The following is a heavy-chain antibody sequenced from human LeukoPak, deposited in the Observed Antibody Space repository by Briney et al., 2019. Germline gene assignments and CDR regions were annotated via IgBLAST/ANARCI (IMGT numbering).Heavy chain of an antibody. J-gene: IGHJ6*02. Sequence: GGSLRLSCAASGFTFSSYGMHWVRQAPGKGLEWVAVISYNGSNKYYADSVKGRFTISRDNSKNTLYLQMNSLRAEDTAVYYCARDAVDTANAVWGQGTTVTVSS. D-gene: IGHD5-18*01. V-gene: IGHV3-30*03. CDR2: ISYNGSNK. CDR3: ARDAVDTANAV. CDR1: GFTFSSYG.